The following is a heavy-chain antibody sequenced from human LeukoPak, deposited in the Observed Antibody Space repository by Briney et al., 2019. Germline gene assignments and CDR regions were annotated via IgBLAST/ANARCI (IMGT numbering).Heavy chain of an antibody. CDR3: AKEGVHRGYSYGYADAFDI. CDR2: ISGSGGSA. V-gene: IGHV3-23*01. J-gene: IGHJ3*02. Sequence: GGSLRLSCAASGFTFSSYAMSWVRQAPGKGLEWVSAISGSGGSAYNADSVKGRFTISRDKSNNTLYLQMNSLRAEDTAFYYCAKEGVHRGYSYGYADAFDIWGQGTMVTVSS. D-gene: IGHD5-18*01. CDR1: GFTFSSYA.